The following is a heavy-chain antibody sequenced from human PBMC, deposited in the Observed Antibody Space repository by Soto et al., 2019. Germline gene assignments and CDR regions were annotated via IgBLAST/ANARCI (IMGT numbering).Heavy chain of an antibody. CDR2: ISQDGTDT. D-gene: IGHD4-17*01. J-gene: IGHJ2*01. V-gene: IGHV3-7*01. CDR1: GITFSRCL. CDR3: ARDPLSYGDYAQTYWYFDL. Sequence: EAQLVESGEGLVQPGGSLRLSCGASGITFSRCLMSWVRQAPGKGLEWVASISQDGTDTDYVDSVKGRFAISRDNPKNSLYLKMNSLRADDTAVYYCARDPLSYGDYAQTYWYFDLWGRGTRVTVSS.